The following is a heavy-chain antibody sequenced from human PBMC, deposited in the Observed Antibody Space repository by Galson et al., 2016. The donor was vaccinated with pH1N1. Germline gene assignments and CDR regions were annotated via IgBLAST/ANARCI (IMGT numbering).Heavy chain of an antibody. CDR1: GFSLSTRGVG. CDR3: ARNGYGDYVGYFDY. V-gene: IGHV2-5*02. CDR2: IYWDDDK. D-gene: IGHD4-17*01. Sequence: PALVKPTQTLTLTCTFSGFSLSTRGVGVGWIRQPPGKALEWLALIYWDDDKRYSPSLKSRLPITKDTSKNQVVLTMTNMDPVDTATYYCARNGYGDYVGYFDYWGQGTLVTVSS. J-gene: IGHJ4*02.